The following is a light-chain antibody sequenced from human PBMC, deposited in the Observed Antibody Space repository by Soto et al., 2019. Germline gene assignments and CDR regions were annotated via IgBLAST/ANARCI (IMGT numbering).Light chain of an antibody. Sequence: EIVLTQSPATLSLSPGERATLSCRASQSVSSYLAWYQQKPGQAPRLLIYDASNRATGIPARFSGSGSGTEFTLTISSLEPEDFALYYCQQRSNWPRTFGPGTKVDIK. CDR3: QQRSNWPRT. J-gene: IGKJ3*01. CDR1: QSVSSY. CDR2: DAS. V-gene: IGKV3-11*01.